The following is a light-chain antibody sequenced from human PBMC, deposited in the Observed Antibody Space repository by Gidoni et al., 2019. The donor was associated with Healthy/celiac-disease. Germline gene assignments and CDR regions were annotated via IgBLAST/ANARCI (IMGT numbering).Light chain of an antibody. J-gene: IGKJ4*01. V-gene: IGKV3-20*01. CDR1: QSVSSSY. Sequence: EIGLAQSPGSLSLSPGERATLSCRASQSVSSSYLAWYQQKPGQAPRLLIYDASSRATGTPDRFSGSGTGTDFTLTFSRLEPDDFAVYYCQQYGSSPFGGGTKVEIK. CDR2: DAS. CDR3: QQYGSSP.